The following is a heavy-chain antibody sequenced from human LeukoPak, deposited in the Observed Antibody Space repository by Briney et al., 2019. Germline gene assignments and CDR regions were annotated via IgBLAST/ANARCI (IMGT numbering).Heavy chain of an antibody. D-gene: IGHD2-2*01. V-gene: IGHV3-21*01. Sequence: GGSLRLSCAASGFTFSSYEMNWVRQAPGKGLEWVSSISSSSSYIYYADSVKGRFTISRDNAKNSLYLQMNSLRAEDTAVYYCASGPQYCSSTSCWENWFDPWGQGTLVTVSS. J-gene: IGHJ5*02. CDR2: ISSSSSYI. CDR3: ASGPQYCSSTSCWENWFDP. CDR1: GFTFSSYE.